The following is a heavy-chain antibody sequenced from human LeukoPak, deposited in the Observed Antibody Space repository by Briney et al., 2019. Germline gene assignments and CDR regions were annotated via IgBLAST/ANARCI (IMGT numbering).Heavy chain of an antibody. J-gene: IGHJ4*02. D-gene: IGHD3-9*01. Sequence: SETLSLTFACYGESFRDFFWTWVRQTPGKGREGMGEINDSGTTNYNPSLKSRVTISIDMSRNQFFLRVTSETAADTAVYYCSRRGRDRDWFRRTLDYWGQGTPVFVSS. CDR2: INDSGTT. CDR3: SRRGRDRDWFRRTLDY. V-gene: IGHV4-34*01. CDR1: GESFRDFF.